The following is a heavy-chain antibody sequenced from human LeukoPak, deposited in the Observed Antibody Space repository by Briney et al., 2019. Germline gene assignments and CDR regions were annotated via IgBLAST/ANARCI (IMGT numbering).Heavy chain of an antibody. CDR2: IYNGGTT. J-gene: IGHJ4*02. D-gene: IGHD3-16*01. CDR3: ARWPTMGGR. CDR1: GFPGSDNY. V-gene: IGHV3-66*01. Sequence: GGSLRLSCAASGFPGSDNYMTWVRPAPGKGLEWVSVIYNGGTTKYADSVKGRFIISRDNSRNMLYLQMNSLRVEDTAVYYCARWPTMGGRWGQGTLVTVSS.